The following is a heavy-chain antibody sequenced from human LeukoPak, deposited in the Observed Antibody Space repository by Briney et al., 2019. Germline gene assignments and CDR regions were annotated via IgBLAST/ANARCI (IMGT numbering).Heavy chain of an antibody. J-gene: IGHJ6*03. D-gene: IGHD2-21*02. CDR1: FVSLIGYY. Sequence: SGTLFPTFAVYFVSLIGYYWGWIRAPPGKGREWGGGSNDSGSTNYNPSLKSRVTISVDTSKNQFSLKLSSVTAADTAVYYCARAVVVTAGSYYYYYYMDVWGKGTTVTVSS. V-gene: IGHV4-34*01. CDR3: ARAVVVTAGSYYYYYYMDV. CDR2: SNDSGST.